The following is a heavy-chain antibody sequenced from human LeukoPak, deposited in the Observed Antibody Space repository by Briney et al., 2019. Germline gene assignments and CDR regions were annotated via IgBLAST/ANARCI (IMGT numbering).Heavy chain of an antibody. D-gene: IGHD3-10*01. CDR3: ARTGYYGSGSSFDP. Sequence: QPGGSLRFSCAASGFTVSTNYMSWVRQAPGKGLEWVSVIYSGGSTYYADSVKGRFTISRDNSKNTLYLKMNSLRAEDTAVYYCARTGYYGSGSSFDPWGQGTLVTVSS. J-gene: IGHJ5*02. CDR1: GFTVSTNY. V-gene: IGHV3-66*01. CDR2: IYSGGST.